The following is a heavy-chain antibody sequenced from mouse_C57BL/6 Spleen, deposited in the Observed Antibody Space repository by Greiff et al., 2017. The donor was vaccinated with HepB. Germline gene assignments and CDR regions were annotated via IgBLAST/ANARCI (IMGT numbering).Heavy chain of an antibody. V-gene: IGHV14-4*01. CDR3: TRAYYYGSSFDY. CDR2: IDPENGDT. CDR1: GFNIKDDY. J-gene: IGHJ2*01. Sequence: VQLQQSGAELVRPGASVKLSCTASGFNIKDDYMHWVKQRPEQGLDWIGWIDPENGDTEYASKFQGKATITADTSSNTAYLQLSSLTSEDTAVYYCTRAYYYGSSFDYWGQGTTLTVSS. D-gene: IGHD1-1*01.